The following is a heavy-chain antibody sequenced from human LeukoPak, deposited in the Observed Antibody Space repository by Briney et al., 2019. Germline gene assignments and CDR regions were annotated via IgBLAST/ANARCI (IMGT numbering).Heavy chain of an antibody. V-gene: IGHV4-39*07. CDR3: ARGGEAYNTVTPLFDY. Sequence: SGTLSLTCTVSGGSISSSSYYWGWIRQPPGKGLEWIGSIYYSGSTYYNPSLKSRVTISVDTSKNQFSLKLSSVTAADTAVYYCARGGEAYNTVTPLFDYWGQGTLVTVSS. CDR1: GGSISSSSYY. CDR2: IYYSGST. D-gene: IGHD4-17*01. J-gene: IGHJ4*02.